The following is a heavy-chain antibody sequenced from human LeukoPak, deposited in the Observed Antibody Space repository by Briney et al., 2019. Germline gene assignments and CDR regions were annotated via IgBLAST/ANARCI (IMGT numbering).Heavy chain of an antibody. V-gene: IGHV3-7*04. J-gene: IGHJ4*02. Sequence: GGSLRLSCAASGFTFSSYWMSWGRQAPGKGLEWVANIKQDGGEKQYVDSVKGRFAISRDNAENSLYLQMNSLKAEDTAVYYCGRFTRSGDSVYWGQGTLVTVSS. CDR2: IKQDGGEK. CDR3: GRFTRSGDSVY. CDR1: GFTFSSYW. D-gene: IGHD7-27*01.